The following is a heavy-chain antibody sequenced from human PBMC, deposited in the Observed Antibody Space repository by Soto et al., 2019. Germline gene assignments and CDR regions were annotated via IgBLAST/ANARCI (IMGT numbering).Heavy chain of an antibody. D-gene: IGHD6-19*01. J-gene: IGHJ4*02. CDR2: FSAGRSSS. CDR3: ASVSSSGWDFDY. V-gene: IGHV3-23*01. Sequence: EVQLLDSGGGLVQPGGSLRLSCAASGFPFDNYAMTWFRQVPGKRLEWVSAFSAGRSSSYYEDSARGRLIISGDNSKNTLFRQMNTLRAVDTGVYYCASVSSSGWDFDYWGQGPLVTVS. CDR1: GFPFDNYA.